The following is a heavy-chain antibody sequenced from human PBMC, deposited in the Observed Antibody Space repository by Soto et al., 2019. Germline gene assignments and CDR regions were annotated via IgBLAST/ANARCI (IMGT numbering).Heavy chain of an antibody. CDR3: ARPYCSGGSYCDFSFDY. D-gene: IGHD2-15*01. Sequence: GESLKISCKGSGYSFTSYWICWVRQMPGKGLEWMGIIYPGDSDTRYSPSFQGQVTISADKSISTAYLQWSSLKASDTAMYYCARPYCSGGSYCDFSFDYWGQGTLVTVSS. V-gene: IGHV5-51*01. CDR2: IYPGDSDT. CDR1: GYSFTSYW. J-gene: IGHJ4*02.